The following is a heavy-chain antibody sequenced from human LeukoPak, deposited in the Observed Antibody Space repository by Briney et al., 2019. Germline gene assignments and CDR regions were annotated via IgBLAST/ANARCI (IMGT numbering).Heavy chain of an antibody. V-gene: IGHV1-2*02. CDR2: INPNSGGT. J-gene: IGHJ3*02. CDR3: ARDLSGGALGAFDI. D-gene: IGHD2-15*01. CDR1: GYIFTAYY. Sequence: ASVKVSCKASGYIFTAYYIHWLRQAPGQGLEWMGRINPNSGGTSFALNFQGRVTLTRDTSISTVYMELSRLRSDDTAVYYCARDLSGGALGAFDIWGQGTMATVSS.